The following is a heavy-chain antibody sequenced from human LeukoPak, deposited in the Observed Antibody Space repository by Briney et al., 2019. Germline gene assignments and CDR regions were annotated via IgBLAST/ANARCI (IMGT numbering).Heavy chain of an antibody. Sequence: GGSLRLSCVASGFTFSSHGMSWVRQAPGKGLEWVANIKQDVSEKYYVDSVKGRFTISRDNAKNSLYLRMNSLRAEDTAVYYCARVQRKYQLPRLNDYDYMDVWGKGTTVTISS. V-gene: IGHV3-7*01. CDR2: IKQDVSEK. D-gene: IGHD2-2*01. J-gene: IGHJ6*03. CDR3: ARVQRKYQLPRLNDYDYMDV. CDR1: GFTFSSHG.